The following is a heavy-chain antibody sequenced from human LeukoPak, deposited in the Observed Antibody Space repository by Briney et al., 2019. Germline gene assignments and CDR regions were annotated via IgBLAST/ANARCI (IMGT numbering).Heavy chain of an antibody. CDR1: GGSISSGGYY. CDR2: TYHSGST. D-gene: IGHD3/OR15-3a*01. Sequence: SETLSLTCTVSGGSISSGGYYWGWIRQPPGKGLEWIGYTYHSGSTYYNPSLKSRVTISVDRSKNQFSLKLSSVTAADTAVYYCARQDYNWFDPWGQGTLVTVSS. V-gene: IGHV4-30-2*01. CDR3: ARQDYNWFDP. J-gene: IGHJ5*02.